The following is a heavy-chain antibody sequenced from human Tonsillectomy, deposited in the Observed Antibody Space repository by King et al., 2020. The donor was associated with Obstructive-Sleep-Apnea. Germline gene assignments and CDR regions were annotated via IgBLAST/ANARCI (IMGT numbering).Heavy chain of an antibody. CDR3: ARDHRTDGDWGYAFDI. Sequence: QLQESGPRLVKPSETLSLICTVSGGSISSNSYHWGWIRQSPGKGPEWIGSIYYNGSPDHNPSLKSRVTISVDTSKNQFSLMLSSVTAADTAVYYCARDHRTDGDWGYAFDIWGQGTMVTVSS. CDR2: IYYNGSP. J-gene: IGHJ3*02. D-gene: IGHD4-17*01. V-gene: IGHV4-39*07. CDR1: GGSISSNSYH.